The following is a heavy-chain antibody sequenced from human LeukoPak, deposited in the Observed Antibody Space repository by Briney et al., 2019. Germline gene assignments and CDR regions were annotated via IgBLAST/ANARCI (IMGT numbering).Heavy chain of an antibody. J-gene: IGHJ4*02. CDR1: GGSIRSGDFY. CDR3: ARVTFGGYYFDY. V-gene: IGHV4-30-4*01. CDR2: IYYSGST. D-gene: IGHD3-10*01. Sequence: PSQTLSLTCTVSGGSIRSGDFYWSWIRQPPGKGLEWIGYIYYSGSTNYNPSLKSRVTISVDTSRNQFSLKLSSVTAADTAVYFCARVTFGGYYFDYWGQGTLVTVSS.